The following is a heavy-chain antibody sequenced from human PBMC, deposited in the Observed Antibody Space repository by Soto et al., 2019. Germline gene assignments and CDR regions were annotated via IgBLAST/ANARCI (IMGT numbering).Heavy chain of an antibody. J-gene: IGHJ4*02. V-gene: IGHV4-34*01. D-gene: IGHD6-6*01. CDR1: GGSFSGYY. CDR3: ARRTGSSTYYFDY. CDR2: INHSGST. Sequence: SETLSLTCAVYGGSFSGYYWSWIRQPPGKGLEWIGEINHSGSTNYNPSLKSRVTISVDTSKNQFSLKLNSVTAADTALYYCARRTGSSTYYFDYWGQGALVTVSS.